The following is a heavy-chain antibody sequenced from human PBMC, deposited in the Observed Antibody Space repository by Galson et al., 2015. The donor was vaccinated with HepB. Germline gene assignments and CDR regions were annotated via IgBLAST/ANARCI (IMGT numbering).Heavy chain of an antibody. J-gene: IGHJ6*02. V-gene: IGHV1-2*05. D-gene: IGHD3-10*01. CDR2: INPNSGGT. Sequence: SVKVSCKASGYTFTGYYMHWVRQAPGQGLEWMGRINPNSGGTNYAQKFQGRVTMTRDTSISTAYMELSRLRSDDTVVYYCARGEGGGSGSYSMDAWGQGTTVTVSS. CDR1: GYTFTGYY. CDR3: ARGEGGGSGSYSMDA.